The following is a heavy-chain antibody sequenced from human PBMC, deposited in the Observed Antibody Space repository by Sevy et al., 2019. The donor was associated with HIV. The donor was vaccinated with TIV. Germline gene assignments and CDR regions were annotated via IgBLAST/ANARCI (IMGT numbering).Heavy chain of an antibody. V-gene: IGHV3-23*01. D-gene: IGHD3-10*01. CDR2: ISLSGGDT. Sequence: GGSLRLSCAASGFTFSTYAMTWVRQAPGKGLEWVSVISLSGGDTYYANSVKGRFTISRDNSKNTLYRQMNSLTAEDTAVYYCAKDRVSGTYYTGDFDYWGQGTLVTVSS. J-gene: IGHJ4*02. CDR1: GFTFSTYA. CDR3: AKDRVSGTYYTGDFDY.